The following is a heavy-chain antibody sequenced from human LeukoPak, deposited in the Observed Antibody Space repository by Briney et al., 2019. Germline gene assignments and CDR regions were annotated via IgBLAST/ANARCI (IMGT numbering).Heavy chain of an antibody. D-gene: IGHD5-24*01. CDR1: GYTFTSYG. V-gene: IGHV1-2*02. CDR3: VMQRWHDAFDI. J-gene: IGHJ3*02. CDR2: INPNSGGT. Sequence: GASVKVSCKASGYTFTSYGISWVRQAPGQGLEWMGWINPNSGGTNYAQKFQGRVTMTRDTSISTAYMELSRLRSDDTAVYYCVMQRWHDAFDIWGQGTMVTVSS.